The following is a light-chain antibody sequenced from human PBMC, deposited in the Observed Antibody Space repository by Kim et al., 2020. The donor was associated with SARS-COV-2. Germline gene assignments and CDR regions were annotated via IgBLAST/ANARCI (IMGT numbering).Light chain of an antibody. CDR1: SSNIGSYDL. V-gene: IGLV2-23*01. J-gene: IGLJ3*02. CDR2: ANS. CDR3: CAFAGSDTWV. Sequence: QSALTQPASVSGSPGQSVTITCTGTSSNIGSYDLVSWYQQHPGKAPKVLIYANSKRSSGISDRFSGSRSVSTASLTITGLQAEDEADYYCCAFAGSDTWVFAGGTHLTVL.